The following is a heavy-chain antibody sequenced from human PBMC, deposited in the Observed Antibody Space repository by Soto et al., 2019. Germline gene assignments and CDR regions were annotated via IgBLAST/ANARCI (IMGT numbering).Heavy chain of an antibody. CDR3: ARDPFYDSSNYRWFDP. Sequence: ASVKVSCKASRYTFTNYGMSWVRQAPGQGLEWMGWSSAYNGNTNYADNLQGRVTMTTDTSTSTAYMELRRLRSDDTAVYYCARDPFYDSSNYRWFDPWGQGIQVTVSS. D-gene: IGHD3-22*01. V-gene: IGHV1-18*01. J-gene: IGHJ5*02. CDR2: SSAYNGNT. CDR1: RYTFTNYG.